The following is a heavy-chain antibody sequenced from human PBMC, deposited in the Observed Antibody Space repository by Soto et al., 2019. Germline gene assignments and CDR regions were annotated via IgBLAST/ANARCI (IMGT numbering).Heavy chain of an antibody. D-gene: IGHD1-7*01. J-gene: IGHJ4*02. CDR2: IWYDGSNK. Sequence: QVQLVESGGGVVQPGRSLRLSCAASEFAFSSYGMYWVRQAPGKGLEWVAVIWYDGSNKYYADSVKGRFTISRDNSKNTLYLQMNSLRAEDTAVYYCAKGGGTSWYYFDYWGLGTLVTVSS. CDR1: EFAFSSYG. CDR3: AKGGGTSWYYFDY. V-gene: IGHV3-33*06.